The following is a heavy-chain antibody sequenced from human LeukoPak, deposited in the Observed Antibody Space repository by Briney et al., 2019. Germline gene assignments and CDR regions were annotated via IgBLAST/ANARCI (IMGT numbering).Heavy chain of an antibody. V-gene: IGHV3-53*01. Sequence: GGSLRLSCAASGLSVSNNYMTWVRQAPGKGPEWVSVIYSGGSTYYADSVKGRFTISRDNSKNTLDLQMNSLRAEDTAVYHCARDYSGSGHFDYWGQGTLVTVSS. CDR3: ARDYSGSGHFDY. D-gene: IGHD3-10*01. J-gene: IGHJ4*02. CDR2: IYSGGST. CDR1: GLSVSNNY.